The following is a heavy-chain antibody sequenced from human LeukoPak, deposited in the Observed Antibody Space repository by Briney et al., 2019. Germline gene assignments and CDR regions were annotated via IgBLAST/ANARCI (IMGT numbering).Heavy chain of an antibody. CDR1: GGSISSYY. V-gene: IGHV4-59*01. D-gene: IGHD6-6*01. CDR2: IYYTGST. Sequence: SETLSLTCTVFGGSISSYYWSWIRQPPGKGLEWIGYIYYTGSTNYNPSLTSRVNISVDTSKNQFSLNLTSVTAADTAVYYCARWGSIAVARFDYWGQGTLVTVSS. J-gene: IGHJ4*02. CDR3: ARWGSIAVARFDY.